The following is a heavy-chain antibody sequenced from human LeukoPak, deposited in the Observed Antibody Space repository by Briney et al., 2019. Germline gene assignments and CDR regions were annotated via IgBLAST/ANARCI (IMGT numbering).Heavy chain of an antibody. CDR2: INQDESVK. CDR3: ARDPGSSAFDY. CDR1: GFTFTNYW. J-gene: IGHJ4*02. Sequence: PPGGSLRLSCAASGFTFTNYWMTWVRQAQGKGLEFVANINQDESVKNYVDSAKGRFTISRDNAENSLHLQMNSLRVEDTAVYYCARDPGSSAFDYWGQGTLVTVSS. D-gene: IGHD5/OR15-5a*01. V-gene: IGHV3-7*01.